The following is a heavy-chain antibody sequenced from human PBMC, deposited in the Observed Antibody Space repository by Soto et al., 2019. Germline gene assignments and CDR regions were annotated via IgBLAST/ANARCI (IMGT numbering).Heavy chain of an antibody. CDR1: GDSISSYY. CDR3: ARNRGYSYGPVGSSFDY. Sequence: SETLSLTCTISGDSISSYYWSWILQPPGKELEWIGYINYSGNTNRNPSLKGRDTISIDTSKNELSLRLSSVTAADTAVYYCARNRGYSYGPVGSSFDYWGQGTLVTVSS. D-gene: IGHD5-18*01. V-gene: IGHV4-59*08. CDR2: INYSGNT. J-gene: IGHJ4*02.